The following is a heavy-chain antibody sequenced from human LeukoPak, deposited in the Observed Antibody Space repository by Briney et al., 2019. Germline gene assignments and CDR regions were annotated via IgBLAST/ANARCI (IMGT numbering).Heavy chain of an antibody. V-gene: IGHV1-69*05. D-gene: IGHD6-19*01. Sequence: SVKVSCKASGGTFSSYAISWVRQAPGQGLEWMGGIIPIFGTANYAQKFQGRVTMTRDMSTSTVYMELSSLRSEDTAVYYCARGVSMVAGLKPFDYWGQGTLVTVSS. J-gene: IGHJ4*02. CDR3: ARGVSMVAGLKPFDY. CDR1: GGTFSSYA. CDR2: IIPIFGTA.